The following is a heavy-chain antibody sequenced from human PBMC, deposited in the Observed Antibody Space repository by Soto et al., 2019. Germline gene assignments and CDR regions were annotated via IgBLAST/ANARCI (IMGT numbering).Heavy chain of an antibody. Sequence: PGGSLRLSCAASGFTFSDYYMSWIRQAPGKGLEWISYISSSGSTIYYADSVKGRFTISRDNAKNSLYLQMNSLRAEDTAVYYCAKRSSSSTFDYWGQGTLVTVSS. J-gene: IGHJ4*02. D-gene: IGHD6-6*01. CDR3: AKRSSSSTFDY. V-gene: IGHV3-11*01. CDR2: ISSSGSTI. CDR1: GFTFSDYY.